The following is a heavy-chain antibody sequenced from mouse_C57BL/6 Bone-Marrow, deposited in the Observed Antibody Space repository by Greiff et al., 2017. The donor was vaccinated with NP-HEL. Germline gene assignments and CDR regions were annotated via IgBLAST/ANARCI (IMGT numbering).Heavy chain of an antibody. CDR3: ARSIGGH. D-gene: IGHD2-14*01. V-gene: IGHV5-9*01. CDR2: ISGGGGNT. CDR1: GFTFSSYT. Sequence: EVKVVESGGGLVKPGGSLKLSCAASGFTFSSYTMSWVRQTPEKRLEWVATISGGGGNTYYPDSVKGRFPISRDNAKNTLYLQMISLRSKDTALYYCARSIGGHWGQGTLVTVSA. J-gene: IGHJ3*01.